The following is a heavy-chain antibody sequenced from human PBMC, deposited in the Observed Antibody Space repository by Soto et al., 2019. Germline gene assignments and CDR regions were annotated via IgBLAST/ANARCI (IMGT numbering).Heavy chain of an antibody. CDR1: GGSIINYY. CDR2: IYSSGTA. V-gene: IGHV4-4*07. Sequence: PSETLSLTCTFSGGSIINYYWTWIRQPAGKGLEWIGRIYSSGTANYNPSLKSRVTMSVDRSKNQFSLKLSSVTAADTALYYCARQTTYSSSWYDYWGHGTLVTVSS. D-gene: IGHD6-13*01. J-gene: IGHJ5*01. CDR3: ARQTTYSSSWYDY.